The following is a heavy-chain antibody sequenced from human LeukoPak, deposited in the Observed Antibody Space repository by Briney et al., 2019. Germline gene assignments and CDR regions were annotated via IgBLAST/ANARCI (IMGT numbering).Heavy chain of an antibody. Sequence: ASVKVSCKASGYTFTSYGISWVRQAPGQGLEWVGWISAYNGNTNYAQKLQGRVTMTTDTSTSTAYMELRSLRSDDTAVYYCARDAYCTNGVCRYSGRDYWGQGTLVTVSS. J-gene: IGHJ4*02. D-gene: IGHD2-8*01. V-gene: IGHV1-18*01. CDR3: ARDAYCTNGVCRYSGRDY. CDR1: GYTFTSYG. CDR2: ISAYNGNT.